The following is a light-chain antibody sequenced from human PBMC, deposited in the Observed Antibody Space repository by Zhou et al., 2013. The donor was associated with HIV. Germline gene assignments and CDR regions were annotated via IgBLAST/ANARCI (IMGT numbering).Light chain of an antibody. J-gene: IGKJ4*01. CDR3: QHTFTTPIT. V-gene: IGKV1-5*01. Sequence: DIQLTQSPSTLSAAVGDSVSITCRASQSVDDWLAWFQQKPGKAPKLLIYGASILHSGVPSRFSGSGSGTDFTLTISGLQPEDFATYYCQHTFTTPITFGGGTRVEIK. CDR1: QSVDDW. CDR2: GAS.